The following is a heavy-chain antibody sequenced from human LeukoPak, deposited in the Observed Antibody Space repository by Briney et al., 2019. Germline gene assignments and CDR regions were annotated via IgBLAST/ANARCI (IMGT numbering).Heavy chain of an antibody. D-gene: IGHD4-17*01. CDR1: GYTFTSYD. Sequence: GASVKVSCKASGYTFTSYDINWGRQATGQGLEWMGWMNPNSGNTGYAQKFQGRVTMTRNTSISTAYMELSSLRSEDTAVYYCARGPTTTVTQRINWFDPWGQGTLVTVSS. CDR3: ARGPTTTVTQRINWFDP. CDR2: MNPNSGNT. J-gene: IGHJ5*02. V-gene: IGHV1-8*01.